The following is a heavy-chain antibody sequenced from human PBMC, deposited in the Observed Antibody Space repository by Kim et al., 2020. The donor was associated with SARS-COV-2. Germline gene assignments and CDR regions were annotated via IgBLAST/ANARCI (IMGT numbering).Heavy chain of an antibody. J-gene: IGHJ6*02. CDR2: IYYSGST. CDR1: GGSVSSGSYY. CDR3: ARGGGWLRGNGMEG. V-gene: IGHV4-61*01. Sequence: SETLSLTCTVSGGSVSSGSYYWSWIRQPPGKGLEWIGYIYYSGSTNYNPSLKSRVTISVDTSKNQFSLKLSSVTAADTAVYYCARGGGWLRGNGMEGWG. D-gene: IGHD5-12*01.